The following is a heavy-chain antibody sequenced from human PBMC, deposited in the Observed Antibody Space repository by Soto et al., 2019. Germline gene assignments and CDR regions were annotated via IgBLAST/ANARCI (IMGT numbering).Heavy chain of an antibody. Sequence: GESLKISCKGSGYSFTSYWIGWVRQMPGKGLEWMGIIYPGDSDTRYSPSFQGQVTIPADKSISTAYLQWSSLQASDTAIYYCARQGRCSSTSCYTGANFYYYGMDVWGQGTTVTVS. J-gene: IGHJ6*02. CDR3: ARQGRCSSTSCYTGANFYYYGMDV. V-gene: IGHV5-51*01. D-gene: IGHD2-2*02. CDR2: IYPGDSDT. CDR1: GYSFTSYW.